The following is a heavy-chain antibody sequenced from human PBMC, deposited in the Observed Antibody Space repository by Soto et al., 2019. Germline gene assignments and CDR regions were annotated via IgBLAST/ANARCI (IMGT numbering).Heavy chain of an antibody. Sequence: SETLSLTCAVYGGSFSGYYWTWNRQPPGTGLEWIGEINHSGSTNYNPSLKSRVTISVDTSKNQFSLKLTSVTAADTAVYYCARDKITGLLDYWGQGTLVTVS. D-gene: IGHD2-8*02. V-gene: IGHV4-34*01. CDR2: INHSGST. J-gene: IGHJ4*02. CDR3: ARDKITGLLDY. CDR1: GGSFSGYY.